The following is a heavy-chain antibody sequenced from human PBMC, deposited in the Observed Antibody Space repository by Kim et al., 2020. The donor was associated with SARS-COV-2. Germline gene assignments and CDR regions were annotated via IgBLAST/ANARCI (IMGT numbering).Heavy chain of an antibody. CDR1: GGSISSSSYY. V-gene: IGHV4-39*01. CDR2: IYYSGST. CDR3: ARPVGELIPGWFDP. D-gene: IGHD3-10*01. Sequence: SETLSLTCTVSGGSISSSSYYWGWIRQPPGKGLEWIGSIYYSGSTYYNPSLKSRVTISVDTSKNQFSLKLSSVTAADTAVYYCARPVGELIPGWFDPWGQGTLVNVSS. J-gene: IGHJ5*02.